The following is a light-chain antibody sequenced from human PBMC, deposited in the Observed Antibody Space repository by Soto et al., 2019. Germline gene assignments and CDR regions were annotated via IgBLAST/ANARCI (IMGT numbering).Light chain of an antibody. CDR3: QSYDSSLSGSV. CDR1: SSNTGAGYD. J-gene: IGLJ2*01. Sequence: QSVLTQPPSVSGAPGQRVTISCTGSSSNTGAGYDVHWYQQLPGTAPKLLIYGNTNRPSGVPDRFSGSKSGTSASLAITGLQAEDEGDYYCQSYDSSLSGSVFGGGTKVTVL. V-gene: IGLV1-40*01. CDR2: GNT.